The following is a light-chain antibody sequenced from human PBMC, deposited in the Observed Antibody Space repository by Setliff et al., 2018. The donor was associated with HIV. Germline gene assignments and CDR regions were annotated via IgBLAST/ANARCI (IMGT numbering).Light chain of an antibody. CDR2: DVS. CDR3: ISYSASSTLV. J-gene: IGLJ3*02. V-gene: IGLV2-14*03. Sequence: QSALTQPASVSGSPGQSITISCTGSSSDVGGYNYVSWYQQHPGKAPKLMIYDVSQRPSGVSDRFSGSKSGITASLTISGLQPEDESDYYCISYSASSTLVFGGWTKVTVL. CDR1: SSDVGGYNY.